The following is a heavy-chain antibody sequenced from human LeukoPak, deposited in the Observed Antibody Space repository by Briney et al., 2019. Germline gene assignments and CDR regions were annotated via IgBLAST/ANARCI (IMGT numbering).Heavy chain of an antibody. CDR2: ITGNSGKI. D-gene: IGHD4-11*01. CDR1: GFTFHDYA. Sequence: GGSLRLSCTASGFTFHDYAMYWVRQAPGKGLEWVSGITGNSGKIAYADSVMGRFTISRDNAKNSLYLQMNSLKPEDAALYYCVKATSTYSDSDLWGGGTLVTVSS. J-gene: IGHJ2*01. CDR3: VKATSTYSDSDL. V-gene: IGHV3-9*01.